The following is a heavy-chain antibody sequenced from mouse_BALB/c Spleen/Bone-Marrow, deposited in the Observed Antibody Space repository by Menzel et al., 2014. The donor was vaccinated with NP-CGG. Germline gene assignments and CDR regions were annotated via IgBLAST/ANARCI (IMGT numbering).Heavy chain of an antibody. J-gene: IGHJ4*01. D-gene: IGHD4-1*01. V-gene: IGHV14-3*02. CDR3: ARWEYYAMDY. CDR2: IDPANGNT. Sequence: VQLQQSGAELVKPGASVKLSCTASGFNIKDTYMHWAKQRPEQGLERIGRIDPANGNTKYDPKFQGKATITADTSSNTAYLQLSSLTSVDTAVYYCARWEYYAMDYWGQGTSVTVSS. CDR1: GFNIKDTY.